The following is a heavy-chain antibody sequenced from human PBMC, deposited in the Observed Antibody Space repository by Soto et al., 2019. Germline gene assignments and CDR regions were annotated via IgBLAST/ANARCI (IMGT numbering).Heavy chain of an antibody. D-gene: IGHD6-13*01. CDR2: ISSSSYI. V-gene: IGHV3-21*01. Sequence: PGGSLRLSCAASGFTFSSYSMNWVRQAPGKGLEWVSSISSSSYIYYADSVKGRFTISRDNAKNSLYLQMNSLRAEDTAVYYCARDQPLHGYSSSWYRPGSDYWGQGTLVTVSS. CDR3: ARDQPLHGYSSSWYRPGSDY. J-gene: IGHJ4*02. CDR1: GFTFSSYS.